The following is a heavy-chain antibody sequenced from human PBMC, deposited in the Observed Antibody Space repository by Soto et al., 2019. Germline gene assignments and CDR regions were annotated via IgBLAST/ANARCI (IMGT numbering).Heavy chain of an antibody. D-gene: IGHD3-22*01. Sequence: SETLSLTCTVSSGSISSSSYYWGWIRQPPGKGLEWIGSIYYSGSTYYNPSLKSRVTISVDTSKNQFSLKLSSVTAADTAVYYCARPYYYDSSGYYYDYWGQGTLVTVS. CDR2: IYYSGST. V-gene: IGHV4-39*01. CDR1: SGSISSSSYY. J-gene: IGHJ4*02. CDR3: ARPYYYDSSGYYYDY.